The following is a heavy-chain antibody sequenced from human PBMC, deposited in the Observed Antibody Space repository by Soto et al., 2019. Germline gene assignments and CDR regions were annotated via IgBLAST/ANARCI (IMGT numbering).Heavy chain of an antibody. D-gene: IGHD2-2*01. J-gene: IGHJ5*02. CDR3: AREGGGYCSSTSCYSWFDP. Sequence: QVQLVQSGAEVKKPGSSVKVSCKASGGTFSSYAISWVRQAPGQGLEWMGGIIPIFGTANYAQEFQGRVTITADKSTSTAYMELSSLRSEDTAVYYCAREGGGYCSSTSCYSWFDPWGQGTLVTVSS. CDR2: IIPIFGTA. V-gene: IGHV1-69*06. CDR1: GGTFSSYA.